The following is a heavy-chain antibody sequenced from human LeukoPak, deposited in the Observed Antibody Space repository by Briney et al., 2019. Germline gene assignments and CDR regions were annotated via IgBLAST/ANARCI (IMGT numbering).Heavy chain of an antibody. V-gene: IGHV3-30*18. CDR2: ISYDGSNK. D-gene: IGHD3-10*01. Sequence: PGGSLRLSCAASGFTFSSYGMHWVRQAPGKGLEWVAVISYDGSNKYYADSVKGRFTISRDNSKNTLYLQMNSLRAEDTAVYYCAKDQGWSDVLLWFGELSNYPDYWGQGTLVTVSS. J-gene: IGHJ4*02. CDR1: GFTFSSYG. CDR3: AKDQGWSDVLLWFGELSNYPDY.